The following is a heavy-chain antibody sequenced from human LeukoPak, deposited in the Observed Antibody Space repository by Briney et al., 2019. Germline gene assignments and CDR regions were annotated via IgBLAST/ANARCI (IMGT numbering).Heavy chain of an antibody. CDR1: GFTFNIYW. Sequence: PGGSLRLSCAASGFTFNIYWIHWVRQAPGQGLVWVSRISSDGGGTGYADSVNGRFTISRDNAKHTVSLQMNSLRVEDTAVYYCVRDSSKWYFDFWGQGSLVTVSS. CDR2: ISSDGGGT. D-gene: IGHD6-13*01. CDR3: VRDSSKWYFDF. V-gene: IGHV3-74*01. J-gene: IGHJ4*02.